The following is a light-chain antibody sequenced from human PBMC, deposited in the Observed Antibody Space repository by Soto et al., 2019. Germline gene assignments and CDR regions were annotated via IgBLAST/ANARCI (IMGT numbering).Light chain of an antibody. CDR3: QHYGGMWA. CDR1: QSISNR. J-gene: IGKJ1*01. CDR2: DAS. V-gene: IGKV1-5*01. Sequence: EIEMTQSPSTLSASKGERVTITFRASQSISNRLAWYQQKPGQAPKVVICDASSWESGVPSRFSGSGSGTEFILTINSLQPDDFAAYCCQHYGGMWAFGQGTKVDI.